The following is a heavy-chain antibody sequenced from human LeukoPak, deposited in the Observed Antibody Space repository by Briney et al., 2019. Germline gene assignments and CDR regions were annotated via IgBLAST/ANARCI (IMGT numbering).Heavy chain of an antibody. J-gene: IGHJ4*01. CDR3: ARAIDYVWGSFRPSFDY. CDR2: IKQDGSEK. CDR1: GFTFSRYW. V-gene: IGHV3-7*01. D-gene: IGHD3-16*02. Sequence: PGGSLRLSCAASGFTFSRYWMSWVRQAPGKGLEWVANIKQDGSEKYYVDSVKGRFTISRDNAKSSLYLQMNSLRAEDTAVYYCARAIDYVWGSFRPSFDYWGHGTLVTVSS.